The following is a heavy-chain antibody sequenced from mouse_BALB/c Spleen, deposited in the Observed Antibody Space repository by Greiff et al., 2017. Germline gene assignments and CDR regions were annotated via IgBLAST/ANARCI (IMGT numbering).Heavy chain of an antibody. CDR3: ARLGYYRYFDY. Sequence: EVKLQESGPELVKPGASVKISCKASGYTFTDYNMHWVKQSHGKSLEWIGYIYPYNGGTGYNQKFKSKATLTVDNSSSTAYMELRSLTSEDSAVYYCARLGYYRYFDYWGQGTTLTVSS. CDR1: GYTFTDYN. D-gene: IGHD1-1*01. CDR2: IYPYNGGT. J-gene: IGHJ2*01. V-gene: IGHV1S29*02.